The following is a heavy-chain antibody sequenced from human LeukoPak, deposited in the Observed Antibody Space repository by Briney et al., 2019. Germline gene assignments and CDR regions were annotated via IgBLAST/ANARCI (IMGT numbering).Heavy chain of an antibody. CDR1: GGSISSSSYY. V-gene: IGHV4-61*02. CDR2: IYTSGST. J-gene: IGHJ3*02. CDR3: ARGGVPAARRGALDI. D-gene: IGHD2-2*01. Sequence: SETLSLTCTVSGGSISSSSYYWSWIRQPAGKGLEWIGRIYTSGSTNYNPSLKSRVTISVDTSKNQLSLKLSSVTAADTAVYYCARGGVPAARRGALDIWGQGTMVTVSS.